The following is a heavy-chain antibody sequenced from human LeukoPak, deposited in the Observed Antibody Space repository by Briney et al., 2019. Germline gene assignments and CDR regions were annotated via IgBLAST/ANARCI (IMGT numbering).Heavy chain of an antibody. D-gene: IGHD3-22*01. CDR3: ARVPYYYDSSGYPDY. J-gene: IGHJ4*02. Sequence: SETLSLTCTVSGGSISSYYWSWIRQPPGKGLEWIGYIYYSGSTNYNPSLKRRVTISVDTSKNQFSLKLSSVTAADTAVYYCARVPYYYDSSGYPDYWGQGTLVTVSS. CDR2: IYYSGST. CDR1: GGSISSYY. V-gene: IGHV4-59*01.